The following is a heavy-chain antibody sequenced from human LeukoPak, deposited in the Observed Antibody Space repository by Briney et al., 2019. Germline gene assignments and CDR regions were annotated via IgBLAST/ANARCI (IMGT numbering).Heavy chain of an antibody. CDR2: IYYSGST. CDR1: GGSISGHY. Sequence: SETLSLTCTVSGGSISGHYWSWIRQPPGKGLEWIGYIYYSGSTNYNPSLKSRVTISVDTSKNQFSLKLSSVTAADTAVYYCAREVDDFWSGYYNNAFDIWGQGTMVTVSS. D-gene: IGHD3-3*01. J-gene: IGHJ3*02. CDR3: AREVDDFWSGYYNNAFDI. V-gene: IGHV4-59*11.